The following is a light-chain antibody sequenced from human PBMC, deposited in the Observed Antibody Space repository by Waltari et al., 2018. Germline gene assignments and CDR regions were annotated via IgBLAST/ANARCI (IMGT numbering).Light chain of an antibody. CDR1: SNDVGGYNS. J-gene: IGLJ1*01. CDR3: CSYARSNTYV. Sequence: QSALTQPASVSGSPGQSITISCTGTSNDVGGYNSISWYQQHPGKAPRLIIYDVTKRPSGVSDRFSGSKSGNTASLTISGLQAEDEADYYCCSYARSNTYVFGTGTKVTVL. CDR2: DVT. V-gene: IGLV2-14*03.